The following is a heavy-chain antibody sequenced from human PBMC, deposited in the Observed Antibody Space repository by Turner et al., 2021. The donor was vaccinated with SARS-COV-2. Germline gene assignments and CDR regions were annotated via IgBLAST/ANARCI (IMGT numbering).Heavy chain of an antibody. V-gene: IGHV3-21*01. Sequence: EVQLVESGGGLVKPGGSLRLSCAASGFTFSSYSMNWARQAPGKGLEWVSSISSSSRYIYSADSVKGRFTISRDNAKNSLYLQMNSLRAEDTAVYYCARDRDDFWSGYHRHAFDIWGQGTMVTVSS. CDR2: ISSSSRYI. D-gene: IGHD3-3*01. CDR3: ARDRDDFWSGYHRHAFDI. J-gene: IGHJ3*02. CDR1: GFTFSSYS.